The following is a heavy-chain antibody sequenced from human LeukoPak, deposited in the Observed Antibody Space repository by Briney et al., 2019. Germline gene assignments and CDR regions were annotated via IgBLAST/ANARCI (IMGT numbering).Heavy chain of an antibody. J-gene: IGHJ4*02. D-gene: IGHD4-17*01. CDR1: GDTFTRSY. Sequence: ASVKVSCKASGDTFTRSYMHWVRQTPGHGLERMGIINPSGGSTHYAQKFQGRVTMTRDTSTSTVYMELSSLRSEDTAVYYCARDDIDYCDYGFDYWGQGTLVTVSS. CDR2: INPSGGST. V-gene: IGHV1-46*01. CDR3: ARDDIDYCDYGFDY.